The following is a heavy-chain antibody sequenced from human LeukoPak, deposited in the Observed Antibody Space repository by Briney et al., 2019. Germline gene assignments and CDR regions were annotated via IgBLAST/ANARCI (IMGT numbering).Heavy chain of an antibody. CDR3: ARADWDTAMIDY. V-gene: IGHV3-21*01. D-gene: IGHD5-18*01. CDR1: GFTFSSYA. CDR2: ISSSSSYI. Sequence: GGSLRLSCAASGFTFSSYAMSWVRQAPGKGLEWVSSISSSSSYIYYADSVKGRFTISRDNAKNSLYLQMNSLRAEDTAVYYCARADWDTAMIDYWGQGTLVTVSS. J-gene: IGHJ4*02.